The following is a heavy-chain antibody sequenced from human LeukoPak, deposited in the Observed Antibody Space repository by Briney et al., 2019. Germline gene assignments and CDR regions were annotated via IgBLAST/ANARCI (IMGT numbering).Heavy chain of an antibody. CDR2: INPSSDST. CDR3: ARDTASVWYSSGWYEYFQH. J-gene: IGHJ1*01. V-gene: IGHV1-46*01. D-gene: IGHD6-19*01. CDR1: GYTFTSLY. Sequence: ASVKVSCKASGYTFTSLYMHWVRQAPGQGLEWMGVINPSSDSTSNAQKFQGRVTMTRDTSTSTVYMELSSLRSEDTAVYYCARDTASVWYSSGWYEYFQHWGQGTLVTVSS.